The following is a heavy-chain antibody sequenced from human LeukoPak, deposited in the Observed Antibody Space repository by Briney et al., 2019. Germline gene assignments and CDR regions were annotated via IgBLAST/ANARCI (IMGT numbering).Heavy chain of an antibody. Sequence: GGSLRLSCAASGFTFSNFWLHWVRQAPGKGLEWVSRITSDGSNINYADSVQGRFTISRDNAKNTLYLQMNGLRAEDTAVYYCARGGHSSFDYWGQGALVTVSS. V-gene: IGHV3-74*01. CDR2: ITSDGSNI. D-gene: IGHD3-16*01. J-gene: IGHJ4*02. CDR1: GFTFSNFW. CDR3: ARGGHSSFDY.